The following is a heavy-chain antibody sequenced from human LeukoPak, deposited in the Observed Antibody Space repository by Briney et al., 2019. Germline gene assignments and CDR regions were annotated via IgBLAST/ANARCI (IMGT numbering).Heavy chain of an antibody. J-gene: IGHJ6*03. D-gene: IGHD6-13*01. CDR2: IYTSGST. Sequence: SETLSLTCTVSGGSISSYYWSWIRQPPGKGLEWIGYIYTSGSTNYNPSLKSRVTISVDTSENQFSLKLSSVTAADTAVYYCARHASGYSSSWYLYYYYYYMDVWGKGTTVTVSS. V-gene: IGHV4-4*09. CDR1: GGSISSYY. CDR3: ARHASGYSSSWYLYYYYYYMDV.